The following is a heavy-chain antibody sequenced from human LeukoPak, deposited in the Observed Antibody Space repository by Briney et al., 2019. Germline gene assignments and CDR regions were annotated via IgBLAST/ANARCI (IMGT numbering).Heavy chain of an antibody. J-gene: IGHJ4*02. CDR1: GFTFTSYA. Sequence: PGGSLRLSCTASGFTFTSYAMYWVRQAPGKGLEWVSSISSSSIYIYYADSVKGRFTISRDNTKNSLFLQMNSLSAEDTAVYYCARARTPSGSSWYRYWGQGTLVTVSS. CDR3: ARARTPSGSSWYRY. CDR2: ISSSSIYI. V-gene: IGHV3-21*01. D-gene: IGHD6-13*01.